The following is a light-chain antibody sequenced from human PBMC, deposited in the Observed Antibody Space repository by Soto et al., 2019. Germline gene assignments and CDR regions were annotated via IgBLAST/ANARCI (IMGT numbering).Light chain of an antibody. V-gene: IGKV3-20*01. CDR3: QQYGSSPET. J-gene: IGKJ1*01. CDR2: GAS. CDR1: QSVSSSY. Sequence: EIALTQSPCTLSLSTGERATLSCRASQSVSSSYLAWYQQKPGQAPRLLIYGASSRATGIPDRFSGSGSGTDFTLTISRLEPEDFAVYYCQQYGSSPETFGQGTKVDIK.